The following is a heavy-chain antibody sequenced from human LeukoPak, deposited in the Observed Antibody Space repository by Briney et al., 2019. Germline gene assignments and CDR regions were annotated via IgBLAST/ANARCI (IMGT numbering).Heavy chain of an antibody. CDR1: GFTFIITY. CDR3: ARDRDFYYGMDV. Sequence: GGCLRLSCAASGFTFIITYMSWVREAPGKGLEWGSVIYSGGITYYADSVKGRFPISRDNCKNTRYLQMNTLRADDTAVYYCARDRDFYYGMDVWGQGTTVTVSS. CDR2: IYSGGIT. J-gene: IGHJ6*02. V-gene: IGHV3-53*01.